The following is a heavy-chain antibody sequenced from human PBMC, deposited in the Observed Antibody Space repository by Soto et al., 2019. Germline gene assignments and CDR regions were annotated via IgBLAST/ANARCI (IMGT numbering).Heavy chain of an antibody. CDR3: ARHIKYYDILTGYPRVGFDP. CDR2: IYYSGST. Sequence: LSLTCTVSGGSISSYYWSWIRQPPGKGLEWIGYIYYSGSTNYNPSLKSRVTISVDTSKNQFSLKLSSVTAADTAVYYCARHIKYYDILTGYPRVGFDPWGQGTLVTVSS. CDR1: GGSISSYY. D-gene: IGHD3-9*01. J-gene: IGHJ5*02. V-gene: IGHV4-59*08.